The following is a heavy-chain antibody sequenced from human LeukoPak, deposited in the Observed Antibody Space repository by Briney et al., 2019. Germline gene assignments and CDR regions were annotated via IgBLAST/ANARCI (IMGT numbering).Heavy chain of an antibody. Sequence: GGSLRLSCAASGFVFSDSPLHWVRQASGKGLEWVALIRTKSNNFATAYAASLRGRFTVSRDDSRKMAYLQMNSLKTEDTAVYYCTSLTTKTPWGQGTLVTVFS. V-gene: IGHV3-73*01. J-gene: IGHJ5*02. D-gene: IGHD4/OR15-4a*01. CDR2: IRTKSNNFAT. CDR3: TSLTTKTP. CDR1: GFVFSDSP.